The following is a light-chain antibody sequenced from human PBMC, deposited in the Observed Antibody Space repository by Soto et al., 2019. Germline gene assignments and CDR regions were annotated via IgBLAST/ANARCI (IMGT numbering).Light chain of an antibody. CDR3: QQYNSYSPT. CDR1: ERVTGW. V-gene: IGKV1-5*03. Sequence: DIQMTQSPSTLSASIGDRVTITCRASERVTGWVAWYQQKPGKAPKLLISKASTLRSGVPPRIRGSGSRTEFTLTISRLQPDDFGSYYCQQYNSYSPTFGQGTRLEIK. J-gene: IGKJ2*01. CDR2: KAS.